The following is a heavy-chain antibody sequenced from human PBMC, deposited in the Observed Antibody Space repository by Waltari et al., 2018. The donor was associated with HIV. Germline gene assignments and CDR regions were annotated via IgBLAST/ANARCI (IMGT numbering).Heavy chain of an antibody. CDR2: IRGSGTST. V-gene: IGHV3-23*01. Sequence: EVQLLESGGGLVQPGGSLRLSCAASGFTFSSFAMNWVRQAPGKVLEWVSGIRGSGTSTDYAASVKGRFTISRDNFNNTLFLQMNSLRAEDTAVYYCAKLIRGYFCYAMDVWGQGTTVTVSS. CDR1: GFTFSSFA. J-gene: IGHJ6*02. CDR3: AKLIRGYFCYAMDV. D-gene: IGHD3-22*01.